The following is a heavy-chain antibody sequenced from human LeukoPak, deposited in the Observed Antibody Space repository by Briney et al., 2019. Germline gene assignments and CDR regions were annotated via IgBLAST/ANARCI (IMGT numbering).Heavy chain of an antibody. J-gene: IGHJ4*02. V-gene: IGHV3-48*04. CDR3: AREMGGYPCDY. CDR1: GFIFSSYS. D-gene: IGHD5-12*01. CDR2: IGISGSTK. Sequence: GGSLRLSCAASGFIFSSYSMNWVRQAPGKGLEWVSYIGISGSTKYYADSVKGRFTISRDNAKNSLYLQMNSLTAEDTAIYYCAREMGGYPCDYWGQGTLVTVSS.